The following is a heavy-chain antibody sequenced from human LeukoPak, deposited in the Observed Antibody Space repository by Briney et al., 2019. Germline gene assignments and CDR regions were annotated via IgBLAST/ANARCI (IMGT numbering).Heavy chain of an antibody. D-gene: IGHD3-9*01. Sequence: GGSLRLSCAASGFKFSTYAMSWVRQAPGKGLEWVSCINGRGVSTYYADSVKGRFTISRDNSKNTLYLQMNSLRADDTAVYYCAKFFDILTGYFDSWGQGTLVTVSS. CDR3: AKFFDILTGYFDS. CDR2: INGRGVST. V-gene: IGHV3-23*01. J-gene: IGHJ4*02. CDR1: GFKFSTYA.